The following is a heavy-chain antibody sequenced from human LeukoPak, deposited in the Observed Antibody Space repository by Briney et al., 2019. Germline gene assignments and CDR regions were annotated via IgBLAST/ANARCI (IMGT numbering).Heavy chain of an antibody. D-gene: IGHD1-1*01. CDR2: INGSGSTT. V-gene: IGHV3-48*03. CDR1: GFTFSGYE. Sequence: SGGSLRLSCATSGFTFSGYEMNWVRQAPGKGLEWLSYINGSGSTTYYADSVRGRFTISRDNAKKSLFLQMSRLRAEDTDVYYCARGLIVAGRTQLPPDFWGQGTLVTVPS. CDR3: ARGLIVAGRTQLPPDF. J-gene: IGHJ4*02.